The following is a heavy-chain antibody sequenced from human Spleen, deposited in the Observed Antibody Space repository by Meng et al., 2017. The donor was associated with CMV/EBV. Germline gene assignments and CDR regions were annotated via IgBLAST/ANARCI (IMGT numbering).Heavy chain of an antibody. CDR1: GFSLGNGGMC. CDR3: ARIHLGIGWYFDL. D-gene: IGHD7-27*01. V-gene: IGHV2-70*13. Sequence: SGPTLVKPTQTLTLTCTFSGFSLGNGGMCVTWVRQPPGKALGWLALIDWDDDKYYSTSLRSRLTISKDTSKNQVVLTMTNMDPADTATYYCARIHLGIGWYFDLWGRGTLVTVSS. J-gene: IGHJ2*01. CDR2: IDWDDDK.